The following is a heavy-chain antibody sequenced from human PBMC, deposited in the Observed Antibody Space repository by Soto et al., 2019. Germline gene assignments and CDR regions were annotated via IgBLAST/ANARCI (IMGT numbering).Heavy chain of an antibody. J-gene: IGHJ4*02. Sequence: QVQLQQWGAGLLKPSETLSLTCAVYGGSFSGYYWSWIRQPPGKGLEWIGEINHSGSTNYNPFLKSRFTISLDTPKNQLSLKLSSVTAADTAVYYCASFSAVYYGSGSHSNSSLDYWGQGTLVTVSS. D-gene: IGHD3-10*01. CDR1: GGSFSGYY. CDR3: ASFSAVYYGSGSHSNSSLDY. V-gene: IGHV4-34*01. CDR2: INHSGST.